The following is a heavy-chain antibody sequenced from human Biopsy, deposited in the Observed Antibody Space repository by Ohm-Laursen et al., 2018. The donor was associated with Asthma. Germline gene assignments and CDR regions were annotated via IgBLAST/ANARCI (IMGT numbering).Heavy chain of an antibody. J-gene: IGHJ4*02. CDR2: IHYSGST. CDR3: AGFCSGGNCPDH. CDR1: GVSIRSYY. V-gene: IGHV4-59*03. Sequence: GTLSLTCTVSGVSIRSYYGTWIRQPPGKGLEWIGNIHYSGSTYSNPSLKSRVNISVDTSKKQISLRLSSVIAADTAVYYCAGFCSGGNCPDHWGQGTLVTVSS. D-gene: IGHD2-15*01.